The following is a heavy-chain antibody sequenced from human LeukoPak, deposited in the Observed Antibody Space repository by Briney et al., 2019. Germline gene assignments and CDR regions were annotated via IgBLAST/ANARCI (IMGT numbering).Heavy chain of an antibody. Sequence: AGGSLRLSCAASGFTFSDYYMSWIRQAPGKGLEWVSYISSSSSYTNYADSVKGRFTISRDNAKNSLYLQMNSLRAEDTAVYYCARDGYYEQQLVPFDYWGQGTLVTVSS. J-gene: IGHJ4*02. CDR2: ISSSSSYT. D-gene: IGHD6-13*01. V-gene: IGHV3-11*06. CDR1: GFTFSDYY. CDR3: ARDGYYEQQLVPFDY.